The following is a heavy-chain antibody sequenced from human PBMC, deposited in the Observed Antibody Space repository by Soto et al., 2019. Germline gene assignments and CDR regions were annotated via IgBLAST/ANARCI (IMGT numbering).Heavy chain of an antibody. CDR1: GFTFSDYG. Sequence: QVQMVESGGGVVQPGRSLRLSCAASGFTFSDYGMHWVRQAPGKGLEWVAVIWYDGSNEYYADSVKGRFTVSRDSSKNIVYPQMNSLRAEDTAVYYCARTHKSIAVGAFDIWGQGTMVTVSS. J-gene: IGHJ3*02. D-gene: IGHD6-19*01. V-gene: IGHV3-33*01. CDR2: IWYDGSNE. CDR3: ARTHKSIAVGAFDI.